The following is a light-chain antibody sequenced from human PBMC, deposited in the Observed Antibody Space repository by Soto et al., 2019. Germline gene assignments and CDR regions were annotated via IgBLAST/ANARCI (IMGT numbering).Light chain of an antibody. Sequence: DIQMTQSPSTLSASVGDRVTITCRASQSISSWLAWYQQKPGKAPKFLIYDASSLESGVPSRFSGSGSGTEFTLTISSLQPDYFATYYCQQYNSYPITFGPGTKVDVK. CDR3: QQYNSYPIT. J-gene: IGKJ3*01. CDR2: DAS. CDR1: QSISSW. V-gene: IGKV1-5*01.